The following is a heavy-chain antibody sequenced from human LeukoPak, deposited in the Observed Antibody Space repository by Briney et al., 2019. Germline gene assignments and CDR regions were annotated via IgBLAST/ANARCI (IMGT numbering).Heavy chain of an antibody. D-gene: IGHD4-17*01. V-gene: IGHV1-69*13. CDR1: GGTFSSYA. CDR2: IIPIFGTA. CDR3: ARSSDYGDYLKYFQR. J-gene: IGHJ1*01. Sequence: SVKVSCKASGGTFSSYAISWVRQAPGQGLEWMGGIIPIFGTANYAQKFQGRVTITADESTSTAYMELSSLRSEDTAVYYCARSSDYGDYLKYFQRWGQGTLVTVSS.